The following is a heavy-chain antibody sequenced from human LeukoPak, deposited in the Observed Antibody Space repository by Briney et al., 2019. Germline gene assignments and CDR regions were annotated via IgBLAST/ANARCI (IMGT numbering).Heavy chain of an antibody. Sequence: PGRSLRLSCAASGFTFSSYGMHWVRQAPGKGLEWVAVIWYDGSNEYYVDSVKGRFTISRDNSKNTLYLQMNSLRAEDTAVYYCVRSLPGQWPFDKWGQGTLVTVSS. CDR2: IWYDGSNE. D-gene: IGHD6-19*01. CDR1: GFTFSSYG. V-gene: IGHV3-33*01. CDR3: VRSLPGQWPFDK. J-gene: IGHJ4*02.